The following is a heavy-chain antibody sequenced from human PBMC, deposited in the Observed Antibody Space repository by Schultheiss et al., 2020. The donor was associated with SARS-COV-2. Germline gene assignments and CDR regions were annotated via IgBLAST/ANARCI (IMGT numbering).Heavy chain of an antibody. CDR3: ARIAAAGSPLDY. CDR1: GGSISSGGYY. V-gene: IGHV4-31*03. J-gene: IGHJ4*02. CDR2: IYYSGST. D-gene: IGHD6-13*01. Sequence: LRLSCTVSGGSISSGGYYWSWIRQHPGKGLEWIGYIYYSGSTYYNPSLKSRVTISVDTSKNQFSLKLSSVTAADTAVYYCARIAAAGSPLDYWGQGTLVTVSS.